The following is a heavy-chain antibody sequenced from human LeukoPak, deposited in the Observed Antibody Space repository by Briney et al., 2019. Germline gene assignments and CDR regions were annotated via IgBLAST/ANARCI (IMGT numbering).Heavy chain of an antibody. CDR1: GGTFSSYA. Sequence: ASVKVSCKASGGTFSSYAISWVRQAPGQGLEWMGGIIPIFGTANYAQKFQGRVTITADESTSTAYMELSSLRSEDTAVYYCASGSSGWYGEYYFDYWGQGTLVTVSS. CDR3: ASGSSGWYGEYYFDY. J-gene: IGHJ4*02. V-gene: IGHV1-69*13. D-gene: IGHD6-19*01. CDR2: IIPIFGTA.